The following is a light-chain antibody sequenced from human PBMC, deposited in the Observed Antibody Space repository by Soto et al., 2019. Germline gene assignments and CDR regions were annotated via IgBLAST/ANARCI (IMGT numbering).Light chain of an antibody. J-gene: IGLJ2*01. Sequence: QSVLTQPPSASGSPGQSVTISCTGTSSDVGGYDYVSWYQQHPGKAPKLMIYEVSKRPSGVPDRFSGSKSGNTASLTVSGLQAEDEADYYCNSYAGSNNLVFGGGTSSPS. CDR1: SSDVGGYDY. CDR3: NSYAGSNNLV. V-gene: IGLV2-8*01. CDR2: EVS.